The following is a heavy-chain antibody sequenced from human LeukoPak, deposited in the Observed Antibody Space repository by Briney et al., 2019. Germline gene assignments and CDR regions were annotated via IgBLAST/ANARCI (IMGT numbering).Heavy chain of an antibody. J-gene: IGHJ4*02. CDR3: FDY. CDR1: GFTFDDYA. V-gene: IGHV3-9*01. CDR2: ISWNSGSI. Sequence: GGSLRLSCAASGFTFDDYAMHWVRHARGKGLEWVSGISWNSGSIGYADSVKGRFTISRDNAKNSLYLQMNSLGAEDTALYYYFDYWGQGTLVTVSS.